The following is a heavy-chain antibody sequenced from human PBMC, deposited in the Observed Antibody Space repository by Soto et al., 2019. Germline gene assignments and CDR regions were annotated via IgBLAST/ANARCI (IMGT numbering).Heavy chain of an antibody. J-gene: IGHJ4*02. CDR2: IRWNSGSI. CDR3: AKDENAYSSGWYLFDY. Sequence: EVQLVESGGGLVQPGRSLRLSCAASGFTFDDYAMHWVRQAPGKGLEWVSGIRWNSGSIGYADSVKGRFTISRDNAKNSLYLLMNSLRAEDTALYYCAKDENAYSSGWYLFDYWGQGTLVTVSS. CDR1: GFTFDDYA. D-gene: IGHD6-13*01. V-gene: IGHV3-9*01.